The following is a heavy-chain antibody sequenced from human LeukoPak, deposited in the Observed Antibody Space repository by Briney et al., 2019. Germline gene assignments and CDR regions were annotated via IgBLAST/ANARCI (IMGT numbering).Heavy chain of an antibody. CDR3: ARQAVAGTDSYYYYGMDV. Sequence: GEPLKISCKGSGYSFTSYWIGWVRQMPGKGLELMAILYPGDSDTRYTPSFQGQVTISADKSISTAYLQWSSLKASDTAMYYCARQAVAGTDSYYYYGMDVWGQGTTVTVSS. CDR2: LYPGDSDT. CDR1: GYSFTSYW. D-gene: IGHD6-19*01. V-gene: IGHV5-51*01. J-gene: IGHJ6*02.